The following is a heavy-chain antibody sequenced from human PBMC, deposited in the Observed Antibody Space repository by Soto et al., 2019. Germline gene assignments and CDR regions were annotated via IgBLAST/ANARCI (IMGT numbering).Heavy chain of an antibody. CDR1: GGSISNYY. CDR3: TTDLGYELDPPFDY. Sequence: PSETLSLTCTVSGGSISNYYWSWIRQAPGKGLEWVGRIKSKTDGGTTDYAAPVKGRFTISRDDSKNTLYLQMNSLKTEDTAVYYCTTDLGYELDPPFDYWGQGTLVTVSS. CDR2: IKSKTDGGTT. J-gene: IGHJ4*02. V-gene: IGHV3-15*01. D-gene: IGHD3-22*01.